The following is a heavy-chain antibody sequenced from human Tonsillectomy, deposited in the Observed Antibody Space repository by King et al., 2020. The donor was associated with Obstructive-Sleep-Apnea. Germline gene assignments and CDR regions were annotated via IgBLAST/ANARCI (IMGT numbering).Heavy chain of an antibody. CDR2: IYYTWNT. J-gene: IGHJ4*01. CDR3: AGDYGDYKVDY. CDR1: GGSFGAYY. Sequence: QLQESGPRLVKPWETLSLTCTVSGGSFGAYYWSWIRQPPGRGLEWIGNIYYTWNTNYNPPLKSRITIPVETSKKQFSLKLRAVTAADTAVYFCAGDYGDYKVDYWGQGSLVTVSS. D-gene: IGHD4-17*01. V-gene: IGHV4-59*01.